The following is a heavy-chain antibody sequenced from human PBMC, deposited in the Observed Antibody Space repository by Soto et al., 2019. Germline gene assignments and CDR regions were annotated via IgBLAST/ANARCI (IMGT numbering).Heavy chain of an antibody. D-gene: IGHD3-10*01. Sequence: EVQLLESWGGLVQPGGSLRLSCAASGFTFNNYAMTWVRQAPGKGLECVSAISGGGDTTSYADSVKGRFTVSRDGSKNTLYLQMSSLRAEDTALYYCAKGRGGSGSLTPRVDFWGHGTMVTVSS. J-gene: IGHJ4*01. V-gene: IGHV3-23*01. CDR2: ISGGGDTT. CDR1: GFTFNNYA. CDR3: AKGRGGSGSLTPRVDF.